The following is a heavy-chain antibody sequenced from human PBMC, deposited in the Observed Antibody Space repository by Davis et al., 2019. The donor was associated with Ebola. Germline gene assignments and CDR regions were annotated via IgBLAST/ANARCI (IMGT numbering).Heavy chain of an antibody. D-gene: IGHD1-1*01. J-gene: IGHJ5*02. CDR2: INSDGTTT. CDR3: GRARTTLWFDP. Sequence: GESLKISCAASGFTFSSYAMSWVRQAPGEGLVWVAHINSDGTTTRYADAVKGRFTISRDNSKNTLYLQMNSLRAEDTALYYCGRARTTLWFDPWGQGTLVTVPS. V-gene: IGHV3-74*01. CDR1: GFTFSSYA.